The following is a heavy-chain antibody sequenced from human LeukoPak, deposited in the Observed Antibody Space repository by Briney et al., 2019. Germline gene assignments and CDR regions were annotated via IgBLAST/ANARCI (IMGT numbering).Heavy chain of an antibody. V-gene: IGHV3-9*01. CDR2: VSWKSGTI. D-gene: IGHD2-2*02. CDR3: AKDLYTYRLQYFHH. J-gene: IGHJ1*01. Sequence: PGGSLRLSCAVSGFTLDDYAMHWVRQAPGKGLEWVSGVSWKSGTIAYADSVKGRFIISRDNAKNSLYLQMNSLRPEDTALYYCAKDLYTYRLQYFHHWGQGTLATVSS. CDR1: GFTLDDYA.